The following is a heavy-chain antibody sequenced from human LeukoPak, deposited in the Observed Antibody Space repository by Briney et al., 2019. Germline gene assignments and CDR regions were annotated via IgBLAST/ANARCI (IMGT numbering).Heavy chain of an antibody. CDR3: VRDADVSTGDIYYDRFDH. D-gene: IGHD2-21*01. CDR2: INRYGSQK. Sequence: GGSLRLSCEVSGFTFNSYWMIWVRQAPGKGLDGVANINRYGSQKNYVDSVKGRFTISRDNAKNSVYLQMNSLRADDTAVYYCVRDADVSTGDIYYDRFDHWGQGTLVTVSS. CDR1: GFTFNSYW. V-gene: IGHV3-7*01. J-gene: IGHJ4*02.